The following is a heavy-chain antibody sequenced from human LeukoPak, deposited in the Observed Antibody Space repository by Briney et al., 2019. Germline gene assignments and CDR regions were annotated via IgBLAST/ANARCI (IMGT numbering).Heavy chain of an antibody. Sequence: PGGSLRLSCAASGLTFSRYWMHWIRPAPAKGLVWVSAIFSDGTITRYADSVKGRFTISRDNARNTLYLQMDSLRAEDTAVYYCVTLTGPLENAFDIWGQGTMVTVSS. CDR2: IFSDGTIT. D-gene: IGHD3-9*01. CDR1: GLTFSRYW. J-gene: IGHJ3*02. CDR3: VTLTGPLENAFDI. V-gene: IGHV3-74*01.